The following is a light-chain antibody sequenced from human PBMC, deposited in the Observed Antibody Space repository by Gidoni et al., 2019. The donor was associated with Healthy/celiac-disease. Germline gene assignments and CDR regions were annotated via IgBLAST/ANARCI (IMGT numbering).Light chain of an antibody. CDR3: QLYGSTPPYT. CDR1: QSLGSSY. CDR2: AAS. V-gene: IGKV3-20*01. J-gene: IGKJ2*01. Sequence: EIVLTQSPVTLSLSPGERATLSCRASQSLGSSYLACYQQKRGQAPRLLIYAASSRATGIPDRFSGSGSGTDVTLTISGLEHEDFVVYYCQLYGSTPPYTFGQGTKLEIK.